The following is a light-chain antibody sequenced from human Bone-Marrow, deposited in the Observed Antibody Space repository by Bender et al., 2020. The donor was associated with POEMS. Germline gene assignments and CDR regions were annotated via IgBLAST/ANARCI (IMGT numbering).Light chain of an antibody. CDR1: ALPRQF. V-gene: IGLV3-25*03. CDR3: QSAASSSTPWV. CDR2: KDV. Sequence: SSDLTQPPSVSVSPGQTAGITCSGDALPRQFTYWFQQKPGQAPVLVIYKDVERPSGIPERFAGSTSGTTVTLTIIGVQAEDEADYYCQSAASSSTPWVFGGGTKLTVL. J-gene: IGLJ3*02.